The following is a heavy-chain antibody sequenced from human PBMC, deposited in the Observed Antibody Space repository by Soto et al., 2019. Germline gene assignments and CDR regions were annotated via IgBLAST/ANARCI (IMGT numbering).Heavy chain of an antibody. V-gene: IGHV3-30-3*01. CDR3: ARDKVAAAGKLDY. CDR1: GFTFSSYA. D-gene: IGHD6-13*01. Sequence: QVQLVESGGGVVQPGRSLRLSCAASGFTFSSYAMHWVRQAPGKGLEWVAVISYDGSNKYYADSVKGRFTISRGNSKNTVYLQMNSLRAEDTAVYYCARDKVAAAGKLDYWGQGTLVTVSS. CDR2: ISYDGSNK. J-gene: IGHJ4*02.